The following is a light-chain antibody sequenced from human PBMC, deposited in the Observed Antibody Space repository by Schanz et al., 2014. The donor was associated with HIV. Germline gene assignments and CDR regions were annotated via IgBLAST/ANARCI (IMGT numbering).Light chain of an antibody. V-gene: IGKV1-5*03. J-gene: IGKJ1*01. CDR2: EAS. CDR1: QSISPW. CDR3: QQYSTSSRT. Sequence: DIQMTQSPSSLSASVGDRVTITCRASQSISPWLAWYQQKPGKTPKLLINEASNLQSGGPSRFSGSGSGTEFTLTITSLQPDDFXTYYCQQYSTSSRTFGQGTKVEVQ.